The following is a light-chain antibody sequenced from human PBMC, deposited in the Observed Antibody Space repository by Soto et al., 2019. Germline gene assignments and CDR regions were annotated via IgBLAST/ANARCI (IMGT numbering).Light chain of an antibody. J-gene: IGKJ5*01. V-gene: IGKV3-20*01. CDR1: QSVSGSS. Sequence: EIVLTQSPGTLSLSPGERATLSCRASQSVSGSSLAWYQQKPGQAPRLLIYGASNRATGIPDRFSGSGSGTDFTLTISRLEPEDFAMYYCQQYGSSPPITFGQGTRLEI. CDR2: GAS. CDR3: QQYGSSPPIT.